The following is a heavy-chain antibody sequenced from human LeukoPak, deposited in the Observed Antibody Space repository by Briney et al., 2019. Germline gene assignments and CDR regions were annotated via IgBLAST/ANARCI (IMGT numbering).Heavy chain of an antibody. D-gene: IGHD3-22*01. CDR1: GYTFTSYN. CDR2: ISTYNGNT. Sequence: ASVKVSCKASGYTFTSYNINWVRQAPGQGLEWMGWISTYNGNTNYAQKFQGRVTMTTDTSTSTAYMELRSLRSDDTAVYYCARGPPPNYYDSSGYYYFDYWGQGTLVTVSS. J-gene: IGHJ4*02. V-gene: IGHV1-18*01. CDR3: ARGPPPNYYDSSGYYYFDY.